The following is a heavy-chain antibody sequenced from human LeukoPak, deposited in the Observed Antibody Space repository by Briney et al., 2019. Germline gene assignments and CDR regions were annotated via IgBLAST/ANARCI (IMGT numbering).Heavy chain of an antibody. V-gene: IGHV3-7*01. CDR3: ARGRYSSRSGGYYFDI. J-gene: IGHJ4*02. CDR2: IKKDGIEK. Sequence: GGSLRLSCVVSGFTLSSDWMSWVRQAPGKGLEWVANIKKDGIEKYYVESVKGRFTISRDNARNSLSLQMNSLRAEDTAVYYCARGRYSSRSGGYYFDIWGQGTLVTVSS. CDR1: GFTLSSDW. D-gene: IGHD2-2*01.